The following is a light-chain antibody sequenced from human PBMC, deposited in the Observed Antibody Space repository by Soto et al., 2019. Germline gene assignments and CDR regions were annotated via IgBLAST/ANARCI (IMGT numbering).Light chain of an antibody. CDR1: QYINTR. CDR3: QQYGSSQWT. CDR2: GAS. J-gene: IGKJ1*01. V-gene: IGKV3-20*01. Sequence: EIVLTQSPATLSSFPVDRVTLSCRASQYINTRLAWYQHRPGQAPRLLIYGASSRATGIPDRFSGSGSGTDFTLTISRLEPEDFAVYYCQQYGSSQWTFGQGTKVDIK.